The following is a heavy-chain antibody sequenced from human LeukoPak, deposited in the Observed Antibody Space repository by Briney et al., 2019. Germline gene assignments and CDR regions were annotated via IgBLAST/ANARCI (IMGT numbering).Heavy chain of an antibody. Sequence: GRSLRLSCAASGFTFSSYGMHWVRQAPGKGLEWVANIKQNGSEKDYVDSVKGRFIISRDNAKNSLYLQMNTLRAEDTAVYYCADPGVGYWGQGTLVTVSS. V-gene: IGHV3-7*01. CDR1: GFTFSSYG. D-gene: IGHD2-8*01. CDR3: ADPGVGY. CDR2: IKQNGSEK. J-gene: IGHJ4*02.